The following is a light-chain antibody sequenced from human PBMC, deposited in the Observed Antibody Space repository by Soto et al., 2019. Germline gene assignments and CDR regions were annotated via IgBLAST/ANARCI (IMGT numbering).Light chain of an antibody. V-gene: IGKV3-20*01. Sequence: EIVLTQSPGTLSLSPGETATLSCRASQSVSSDFLSWYQQKPGQAPRLLIYGGSYRATGIPDRFSGSGSGTDFTLTIRRLEADDFAVYYCQQYGSTPPVTFGGGTKVEIK. J-gene: IGKJ4*02. CDR2: GGS. CDR3: QQYGSTPPVT. CDR1: QSVSSDF.